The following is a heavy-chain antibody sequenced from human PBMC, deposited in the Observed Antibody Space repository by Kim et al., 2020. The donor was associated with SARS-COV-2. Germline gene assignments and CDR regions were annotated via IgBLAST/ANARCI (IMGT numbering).Heavy chain of an antibody. J-gene: IGHJ4*02. CDR2: INHSGST. CDR3: ARGRKPLRRELLRGYYFVY. V-gene: IGHV4-34*01. CDR1: GGSFSGYY. Sequence: SETLSLTCAVYGGSFSGYYWSWIRQPPGKGLEWIGEINHSGSTNYNPSLKSRVTISVDTSKNQFSLKLSSVTAADTAVYYCARGRKPLRRELLRGYYFVYWGQGTLVTVSS. D-gene: IGHD1-26*01.